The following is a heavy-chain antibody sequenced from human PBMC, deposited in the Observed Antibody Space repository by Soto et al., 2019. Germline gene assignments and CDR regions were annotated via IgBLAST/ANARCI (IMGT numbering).Heavy chain of an antibody. D-gene: IGHD3-10*01. CDR3: ASRPRYGSGSYYLDY. J-gene: IGHJ4*02. CDR2: IIPIFGTA. CDR1: GGTFSSYA. Sequence: QVQLVQSGAEVKKPGSSVKVSCKASGGTFSSYAISWVRQAPGQGLEWIGGIIPIFGTANYAQKFQGRVTITADESTSTAYMELSSLRSEDTAVYYCASRPRYGSGSYYLDYWGQGTLVTVSS. V-gene: IGHV1-69*01.